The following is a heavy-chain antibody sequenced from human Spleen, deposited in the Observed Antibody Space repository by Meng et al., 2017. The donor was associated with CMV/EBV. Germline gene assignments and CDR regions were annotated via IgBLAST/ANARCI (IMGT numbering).Heavy chain of an antibody. V-gene: IGHV3-74*01. CDR3: ARMVSCSSTSCYRYFDY. CDR1: GFTFRTYW. D-gene: IGHD2-2*01. J-gene: IGHJ4*02. CDR2: INSDGRSI. Sequence: GESLKISCAASGFTFRTYWMHWVRQAPGKGLVWVSRINSDGRSISYADSVKGRFTISRDNAKNTLYLQMNSLRAEDTAVYYCARMVSCSSTSCYRYFDYWGQGTLVTVSS.